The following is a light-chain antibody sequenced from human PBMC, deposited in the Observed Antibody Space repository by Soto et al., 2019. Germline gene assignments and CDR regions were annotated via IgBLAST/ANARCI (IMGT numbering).Light chain of an antibody. J-gene: IGLJ3*02. Sequence: QSVLTQPASVSGSPGQSITISCTGSNTDVGYSKYVSWYQQHPGTAPKLIIYEVSDRPSGVSPRFSGSKSGNTASLTISGLQAEDEADYFCSSYTTSGSRVVFGGGTKLTVL. V-gene: IGLV2-14*01. CDR1: NTDVGYSKY. CDR3: SSYTTSGSRVV. CDR2: EVS.